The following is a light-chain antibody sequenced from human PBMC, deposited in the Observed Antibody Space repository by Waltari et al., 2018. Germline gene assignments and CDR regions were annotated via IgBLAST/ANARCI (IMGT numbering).Light chain of an antibody. CDR3: QQYKNWPLYS. Sequence: EILMTQSPATLSVSPGERATLSCRASQSVSSNLAWYQQKPGQAPRLLIYDASTRATGVQARFSGSGSGTEFTLTISSLQSEDFAVYYCQQYKNWPLYSFGQGTELEIK. J-gene: IGKJ2*01. CDR2: DAS. CDR1: QSVSSN. V-gene: IGKV3-15*01.